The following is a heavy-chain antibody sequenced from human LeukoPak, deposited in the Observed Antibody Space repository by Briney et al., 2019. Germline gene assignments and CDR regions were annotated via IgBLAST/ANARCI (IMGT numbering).Heavy chain of an antibody. CDR2: IDPSDSKI. J-gene: IGHJ4*02. D-gene: IGHD6-13*01. Sequence: GESLKISCKGSGDYFTGYWISWVRQMPGKGLEWMGRIDPSDSKINYSPSFQGHVTISADKSISTAYLQWSSLKASDTAMYYCAAGIDHWGQGTLVTVSS. V-gene: IGHV5-10-1*01. CDR1: GDYFTGYW. CDR3: AAGIDH.